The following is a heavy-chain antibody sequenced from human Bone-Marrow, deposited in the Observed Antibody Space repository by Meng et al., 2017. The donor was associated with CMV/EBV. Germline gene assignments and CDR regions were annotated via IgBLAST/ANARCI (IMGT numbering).Heavy chain of an antibody. V-gene: IGHV3-15*01. J-gene: IGHJ5*02. CDR1: GFSVTYGW. D-gene: IGHD2-15*01. CDR2: IKGKTSGGTI. CDR3: APWWAFGP. Sequence: LSCVVSGFSVTYGWLRGVRQAPGKGLEWVGRIKGKTSGGTIDYAAPVKDRFTISRDDSKNTVYLHMNSLRTEDTAVYYCAPWWAFGPWGQGDLVTVSS.